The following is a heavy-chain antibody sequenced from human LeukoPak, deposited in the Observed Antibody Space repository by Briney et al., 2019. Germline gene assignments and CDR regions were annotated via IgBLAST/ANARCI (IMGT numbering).Heavy chain of an antibody. CDR3: AKDTCANGVCYFDF. Sequence: GGSPRLSCAASRFTFSSYAMSWVRQAPGKGLEWVSGISGSGGTTFSADSVRGRFTISRDNSKNTLYLQMNRLRAEDTAVYYCAKDTCANGVCYFDFWGQGTLVTVSS. V-gene: IGHV3-23*01. CDR2: ISGSGGTT. D-gene: IGHD2-8*01. J-gene: IGHJ4*02. CDR1: RFTFSSYA.